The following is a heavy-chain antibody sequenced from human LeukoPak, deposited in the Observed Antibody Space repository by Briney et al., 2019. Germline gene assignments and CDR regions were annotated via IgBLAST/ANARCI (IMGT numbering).Heavy chain of an antibody. D-gene: IGHD4-17*01. CDR1: GGSISYYY. CDR3: AREDPQTTVPEGMDV. Sequence: SETLSLTCTVSGGSISYYYWSWIRQSPGKGLEWIGYIYYSGTTNYNPSLKRRVTISVDTSKNQFSLQLRSVTAADTAVYYCAREDPQTTVPEGMDVWGQGTTVTVSS. V-gene: IGHV4-59*01. CDR2: IYYSGTT. J-gene: IGHJ6*02.